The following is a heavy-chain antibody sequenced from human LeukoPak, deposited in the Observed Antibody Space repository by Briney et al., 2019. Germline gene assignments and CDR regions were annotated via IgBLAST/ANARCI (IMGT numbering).Heavy chain of an antibody. CDR3: AKDLNAWGNYRSTFDY. V-gene: IGHV3-30*18. Sequence: GGSLRLSCAASGFTFSDYYMTWIRQAPGKGLEWVAVISYDGNNQYYADSVKGRFTISRDNSKNTLYLQMNSLRAEDTALYYCAKDLNAWGNYRSTFDYWGQGTLVTVSS. CDR1: GFTFSDYY. CDR2: ISYDGNNQ. D-gene: IGHD3-16*02. J-gene: IGHJ4*02.